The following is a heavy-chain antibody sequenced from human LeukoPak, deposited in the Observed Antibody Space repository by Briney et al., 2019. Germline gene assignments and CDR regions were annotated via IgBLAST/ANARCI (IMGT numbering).Heavy chain of an antibody. Sequence: SETLSLTCAVSGGSISSGGYSWSWIRQPPGKGLEWIGYIYYSGSTYYNPSLKSRVTISVDTSKNQFSLKLSSVTAADTAVYYCARDSPPAYCSGGSCYFDYWGQGTLVTVSS. J-gene: IGHJ4*02. CDR1: GGSISSGGYS. CDR3: ARDSPPAYCSGGSCYFDY. V-gene: IGHV4-30-4*07. D-gene: IGHD2-15*01. CDR2: IYYSGST.